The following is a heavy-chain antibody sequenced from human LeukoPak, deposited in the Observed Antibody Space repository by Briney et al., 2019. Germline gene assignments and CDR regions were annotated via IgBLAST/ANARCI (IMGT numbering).Heavy chain of an antibody. CDR1: GFTFSSYA. V-gene: IGHV3-23*01. CDR2: ISGSGGST. J-gene: IGHJ4*02. D-gene: IGHD3-16*02. CDR3: AKIPDYYVWGSYRYDY. Sequence: GGSLRLSCAASGFTFSSYAMSWVRQAPGKGLEWVSAISGSGGSTYYADSVKGRFTISRDNSKNTLYLQMNSLRAEDTAVYYCAKIPDYYVWGSYRYDYWGQGTLVTVSS.